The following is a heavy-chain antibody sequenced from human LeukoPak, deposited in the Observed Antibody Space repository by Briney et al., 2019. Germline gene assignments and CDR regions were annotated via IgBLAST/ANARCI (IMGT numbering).Heavy chain of an antibody. D-gene: IGHD6-13*01. CDR3: AREPIAAAGPYGMDV. J-gene: IGHJ6*02. V-gene: IGHV3-21*01. CDR2: ISSSSSYI. CDR1: GFTFSSYA. Sequence: GGSLRLSCAASGFTFSSYAMSWVRQAPGKGLEWVSSISSSSSYIYYADSVKGRFTISRDNAKNSLYLQMNSLRAEDTAVYYCAREPIAAAGPYGMDVWGQGTTVTVSS.